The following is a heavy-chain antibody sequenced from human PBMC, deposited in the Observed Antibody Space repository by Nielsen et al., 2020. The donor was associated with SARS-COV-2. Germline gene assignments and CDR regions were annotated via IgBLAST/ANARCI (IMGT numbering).Heavy chain of an antibody. D-gene: IGHD3-22*01. CDR3: AGASGITMIVVVMGAFDI. V-gene: IGHV4-30-4*01. Sequence: SETLSLTCTVSGGSISSGDYYWSWIRQPPGKGLEWIGYIYYIVSTYYHPSLKSRVTISVDTSKNQFSLKLSSVTAADTAVYYCAGASGITMIVVVMGAFDIWGQGTMVTVSS. J-gene: IGHJ3*02. CDR1: GGSISSGDYY. CDR2: IYYIVST.